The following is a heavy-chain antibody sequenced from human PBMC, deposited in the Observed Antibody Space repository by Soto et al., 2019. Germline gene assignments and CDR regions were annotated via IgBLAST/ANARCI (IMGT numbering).Heavy chain of an antibody. V-gene: IGHV2-5*01. J-gene: IGHJ4*02. Sequence: QITLKESGPTLVKPTQPLTLTCTFSGFSLSTSGVCVGWIRQPPGKALEWLALIYWNDDKRYSPSLKSRLTITQDTAKNQVVLTMTNMDPVDTATYYCAHRGYYDFWSGYLDYWGQGPLVTVSS. D-gene: IGHD3-3*01. CDR2: IYWNDDK. CDR1: GFSLSTSGVC. CDR3: AHRGYYDFWSGYLDY.